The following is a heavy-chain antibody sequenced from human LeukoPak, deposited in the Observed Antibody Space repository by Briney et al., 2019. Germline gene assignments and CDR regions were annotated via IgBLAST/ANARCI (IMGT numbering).Heavy chain of an antibody. V-gene: IGHV3-23*01. CDR2: ISSGDRT. CDR1: GFTFSSYA. D-gene: IGHD3-9*01. Sequence: GGSLRLSCAASGFTFSSYAMNWVRQAPGKGLEWVAGISSGDRTFHAESVKGGLTISRDKSKDMLYLQMNSLRAEDTAVYYCAKDATASPYFHWFDNWGQGTQVIVSS. CDR3: AKDATASPYFHWFDN. J-gene: IGHJ4*02.